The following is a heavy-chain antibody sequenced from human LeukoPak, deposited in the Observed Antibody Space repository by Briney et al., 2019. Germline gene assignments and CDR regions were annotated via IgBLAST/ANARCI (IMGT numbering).Heavy chain of an antibody. V-gene: IGHV1-69*13. CDR1: GGTFSSYA. Sequence: SVTVSCKASGGTFSSYAISWVRQAPGQGLEWMGGIIPIFGTANYAQKFQGRVTITADESTSTAYMELSSLRSEDTAVYYCASHPYYYDSSVAAFDIWGQGTMVTVSS. CDR2: IIPIFGTA. CDR3: ASHPYYYDSSVAAFDI. D-gene: IGHD3-22*01. J-gene: IGHJ3*02.